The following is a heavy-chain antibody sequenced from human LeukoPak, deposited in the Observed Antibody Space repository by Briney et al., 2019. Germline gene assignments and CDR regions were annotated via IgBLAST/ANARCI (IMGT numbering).Heavy chain of an antibody. CDR2: IYYSGST. CDR3: ARDPSRQSIAAAGVDAFDI. CDR1: GGSISSYY. V-gene: IGHV4-59*01. J-gene: IGHJ3*02. Sequence: SETLSLTCTVSGGSISSYYWSWIRQPPGKGLEWIGYIYYSGSTNYNPSLKSRVTISVDTSKNQFSLKLSSVTAADTAVYYCARDPSRQSIAAAGVDAFDIWGQGTMVTVSS. D-gene: IGHD6-13*01.